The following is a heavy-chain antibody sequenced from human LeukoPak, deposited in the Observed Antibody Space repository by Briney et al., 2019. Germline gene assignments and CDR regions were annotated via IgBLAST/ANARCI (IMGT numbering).Heavy chain of an antibody. J-gene: IGHJ6*03. CDR3: ARDPFTVVSGSRGGYYMDV. CDR2: MYSSGST. D-gene: IGHD1-26*01. Sequence: SETLSLTCTVSGGSISSSSYYWGWIRQPPGKGLEWIGSMYSSGSTYYNPSLKSRVTISVDKSKNQFSLKLSSVTAADTAVYYCARDPFTVVSGSRGGYYMDVWGKGTTVTVSS. CDR1: GGSISSSSYY. V-gene: IGHV4-39*07.